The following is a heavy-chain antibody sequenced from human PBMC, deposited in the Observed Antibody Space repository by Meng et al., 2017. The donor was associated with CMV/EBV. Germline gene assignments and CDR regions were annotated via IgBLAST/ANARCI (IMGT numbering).Heavy chain of an antibody. CDR3: AKDFYDFWSGYLIDYYYYYGMDV. V-gene: IGHV3-30*02. J-gene: IGHJ6*02. CDR1: GFTFSSYG. Sequence: GGSLRLSCAASGFTFSSYGMHWVRQAPGKGLEWVAFIRYDGSNKCYADSVKGRFTISRDNSKNTLYLQMNSLRAEDTAVYYCAKDFYDFWSGYLIDYYYYYGMDVWGQGTTVTVSS. D-gene: IGHD3-3*01. CDR2: IRYDGSNK.